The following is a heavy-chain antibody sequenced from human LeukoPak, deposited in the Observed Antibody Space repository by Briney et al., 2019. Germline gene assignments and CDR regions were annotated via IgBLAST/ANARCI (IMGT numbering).Heavy chain of an antibody. CDR3: ARRRFWGPHYYGSGSYYNGNGGFDY. CDR1: GHSISSGYY. Sequence: PSETLSLTCTVSGHSISSGYYWSWIRQPPGKGLEWIGEINHSGSTNYNPSLKSRVTISVDTSKNQFSLKLSSVTAADTAVYYCARRRFWGPHYYGSGSYYNGNGGFDYWGQGTLVTVSS. CDR2: INHSGST. V-gene: IGHV4-34*01. J-gene: IGHJ4*02. D-gene: IGHD3-10*01.